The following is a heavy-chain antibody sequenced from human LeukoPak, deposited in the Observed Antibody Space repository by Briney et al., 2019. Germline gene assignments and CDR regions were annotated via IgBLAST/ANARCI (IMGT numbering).Heavy chain of an antibody. CDR2: IYTSGST. Sequence: SETLSLTCTVSGGSISSYYWSWLRQPAGKGLEWIGRIYTSGSTNYNPPLKSRVTMSVDTSKNQFSLKLSSVTAADTAVYYCARDHTRKDIVVVPAAMGAYYFDYWGQGTLVTVSS. CDR3: ARDHTRKDIVVVPAAMGAYYFDY. CDR1: GGSISSYY. J-gene: IGHJ4*02. V-gene: IGHV4-4*07. D-gene: IGHD2-2*01.